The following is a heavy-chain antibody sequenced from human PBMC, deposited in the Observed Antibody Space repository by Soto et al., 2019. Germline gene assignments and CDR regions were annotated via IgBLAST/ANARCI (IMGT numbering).Heavy chain of an antibody. CDR2: ISSSGST. CDR1: GDSIGGVGY. D-gene: IGHD2-21*02. Sequence: SETLSLTCTVSGDSIGGVGYWSWIRQFPGRGLEWIGRISSSGSTYYNPALNNRISLSLDTSQNQFSLKLLSVTAADTAIYYCARSGVTGIVIPSHWFDPWGQGTLVTVSS. CDR3: ARSGVTGIVIPSHWFDP. V-gene: IGHV4-31*03. J-gene: IGHJ5*02.